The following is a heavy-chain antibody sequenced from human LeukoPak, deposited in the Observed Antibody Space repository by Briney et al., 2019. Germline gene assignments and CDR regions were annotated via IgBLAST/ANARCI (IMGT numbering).Heavy chain of an antibody. CDR2: IYNTGST. Sequence: PSETLSLTCTVSGGSINSNSYFWGWIRQTPGKGLEWIGNIYNTGSTSYNPSLKTRITISVDTSKVHFSLSLRSVTAADTAVYFCARSRIAAAGTEYFHHWARGTLVSVSS. V-gene: IGHV4-39*02. CDR3: ARSRIAAAGTEYFHH. CDR1: GGSINSNSYF. D-gene: IGHD6-13*01. J-gene: IGHJ1*01.